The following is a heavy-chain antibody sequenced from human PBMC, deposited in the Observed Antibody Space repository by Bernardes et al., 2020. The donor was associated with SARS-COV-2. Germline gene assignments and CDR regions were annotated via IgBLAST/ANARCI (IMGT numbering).Heavy chain of an antibody. CDR1: GGSFSGYY. CDR2: ITYSGNT. CDR3: ARGGKGFSYGSYYFGLNV. D-gene: IGHD5-18*01. V-gene: IGHV4-34*01. J-gene: IGHJ6*02. Sequence: SETLSLTCTVNGGSFSGYYWSWIRQSPGKGLEWIGEITYSGNTRYNPSLRSRVAMSLDTSKRQFSLNLTSVTAADTAVFYCARGGKGFSYGSYYFGLNVWGQGTSVIVSS.